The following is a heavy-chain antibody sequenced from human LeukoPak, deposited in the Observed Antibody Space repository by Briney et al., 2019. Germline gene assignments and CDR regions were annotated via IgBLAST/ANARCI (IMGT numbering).Heavy chain of an antibody. CDR1: GGSISSGGYS. D-gene: IGHD3-22*01. J-gene: IGHJ5*02. V-gene: IGHV4-30-2*01. CDR3: ARVGAYYYDSSGYPSESWFDP. CDR2: IYHSGST. Sequence: PSQTLSLTCAVSGGSISSGGYSWSWIRQPPGKGLEWIGYIYHSGSTYCNPSLKSRVTISVDRSKNQFSLKLSSVTAADTAVYYCARVGAYYYDSSGYPSESWFDPWGQGTLVTVSS.